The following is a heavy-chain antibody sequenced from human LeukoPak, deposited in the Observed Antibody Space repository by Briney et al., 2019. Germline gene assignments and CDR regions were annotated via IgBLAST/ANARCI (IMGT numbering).Heavy chain of an antibody. CDR1: GFTFSTSW. CDR3: VRDGSYKFDY. V-gene: IGHV3-74*01. Sequence: PGGSLRLSCAVSGFTFSTSWMHWVRQTPGKGLVWVSRIKSDGIDTLYADFVKGRFTISRDNAKNTLYLQMNSLRAEDTAVYYCVRDGSYKFDYWGQGTLVTVSS. J-gene: IGHJ4*02. CDR2: IKSDGIDT. D-gene: IGHD1-26*01.